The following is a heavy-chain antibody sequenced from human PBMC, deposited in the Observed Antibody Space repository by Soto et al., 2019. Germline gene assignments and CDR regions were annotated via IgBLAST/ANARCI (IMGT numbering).Heavy chain of an antibody. Sequence: ASVKVACKAAGYTCTNYGISWLRRAPGQWLEWMGLISAHNGNTNYAQKLQGRVTRTTDTATSTAYMWLRSLRSDDTAVYYCVRARHYYDRRGFFAYRGQGTLVTVSS. CDR3: VRARHYYDRRGFFAY. V-gene: IGHV1-18*04. J-gene: IGHJ4*02. CDR2: ISAHNGNT. D-gene: IGHD3-22*01. CDR1: GYTCTNYG.